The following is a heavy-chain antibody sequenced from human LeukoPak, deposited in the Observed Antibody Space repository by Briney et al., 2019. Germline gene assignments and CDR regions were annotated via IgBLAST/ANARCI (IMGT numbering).Heavy chain of an antibody. CDR1: GFTFSNYW. V-gene: IGHV3-74*01. CDR3: ASGELDSLYYFDY. J-gene: IGHJ4*02. D-gene: IGHD1-1*01. Sequence: PGGSLRLSCAASGFTFSNYWMHWVRQAPGKGLVWVSRIHTDGISTTYADSVKGRFTISRDNAKNTLYVQMNSLRAEDTAVYYCASGELDSLYYFDYWGQGTLVTVSS. CDR2: IHTDGIST.